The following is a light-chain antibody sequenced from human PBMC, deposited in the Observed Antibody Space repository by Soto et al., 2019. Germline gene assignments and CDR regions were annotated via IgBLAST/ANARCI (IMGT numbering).Light chain of an antibody. CDR2: EGS. V-gene: IGKV2-28*01. CDR1: QSLLHSDGYNH. J-gene: IGKJ4*01. Sequence: DIVMTQAPLSLPVTPGEPASISCRSSQSLLHSDGYNHLDWYLQKPGQSPQLLIYEGSKRASGVPVRFCRSGTSTDFTLKISRVEAEDVGVYHCMQALHPHPTFSGGTKVDIK. CDR3: MQALHPHPT.